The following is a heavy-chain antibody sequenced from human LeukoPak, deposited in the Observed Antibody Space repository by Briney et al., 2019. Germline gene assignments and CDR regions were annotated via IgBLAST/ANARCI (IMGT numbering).Heavy chain of an antibody. CDR3: ARDAYSSSSPLYYYYYGMDV. CDR2: ITPMFGTA. D-gene: IGHD6-6*01. CDR1: GGTFSSYA. V-gene: IGHV1-69*13. J-gene: IGHJ6*02. Sequence: SVKVSCKASGGTFSSYAISWVRQAPGQGLEWMGGITPMFGTANYAQKFQGRVTITADESTSTAYMELSSLRSEDTAVYYCARDAYSSSSPLYYYYYGMDVWGQGTTVTVSS.